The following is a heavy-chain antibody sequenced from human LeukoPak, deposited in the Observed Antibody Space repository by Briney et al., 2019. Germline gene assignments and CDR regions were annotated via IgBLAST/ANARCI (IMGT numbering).Heavy chain of an antibody. CDR2: ISSSSSTI. Sequence: GGSLRLSCAASGFTFSSYSMNWVRQAPGKGLEWVSYISSSSSTIYYADSVKGRFTISRDNAKNSLYLQMNNLRDEDTAVYYCARPQKETYYYDSSGYSGAASFDYWGQGTLVTVSS. V-gene: IGHV3-48*02. CDR3: ARPQKETYYYDSSGYSGAASFDY. D-gene: IGHD3-22*01. J-gene: IGHJ4*02. CDR1: GFTFSSYS.